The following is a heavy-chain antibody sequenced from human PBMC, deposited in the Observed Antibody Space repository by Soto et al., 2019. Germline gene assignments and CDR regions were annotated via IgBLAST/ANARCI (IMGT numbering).Heavy chain of an antibody. CDR1: GGSISSGGYY. CDR2: IYYSGGT. CDR3: ARVFSDSSSFFDP. Sequence: SETLSLTCTVSGGSISSGGYYWSWIRQHPGKGLEWIGYIYYSGGTNYNPSLKSRVTISVDTSKNQFSLKLNSVTAADTAVYYCARVFSDSSSFFDPWGQGTLVTVSS. D-gene: IGHD6-13*01. J-gene: IGHJ5*02. V-gene: IGHV4-31*03.